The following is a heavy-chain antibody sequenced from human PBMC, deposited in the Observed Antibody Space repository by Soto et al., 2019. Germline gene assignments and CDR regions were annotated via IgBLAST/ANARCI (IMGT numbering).Heavy chain of an antibody. Sequence: QVQVQQWGAGLLKPSETLSLACAVSDGSFSGYSWTWVRQAPGKGLEWIGEIDYRGGTTYNPSLESRVSISIDTSKSHFSLKLSSVTAADTALYFCAISYYKILAGYYSWGQGTLVTVSS. J-gene: IGHJ4*02. CDR3: AISYYKILAGYYS. V-gene: IGHV4-34*01. CDR1: DGSFSGYS. D-gene: IGHD3-9*01. CDR2: IDYRGGT.